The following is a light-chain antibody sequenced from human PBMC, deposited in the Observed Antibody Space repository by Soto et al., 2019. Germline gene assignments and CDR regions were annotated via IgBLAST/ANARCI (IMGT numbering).Light chain of an antibody. V-gene: IGKV1-5*01. CDR3: QQYDNLPRT. J-gene: IGKJ1*01. CDR2: DAS. CDR1: QSISTW. Sequence: DIQMTQSPSTLSASVGDRVTITCRASQSISTWLAWFQQKPGKAPKLLISDASSLESGVPSRFRGSGSETDFTFTISSLQPEDIATYYCQQYDNLPRTFGQGTKVEIK.